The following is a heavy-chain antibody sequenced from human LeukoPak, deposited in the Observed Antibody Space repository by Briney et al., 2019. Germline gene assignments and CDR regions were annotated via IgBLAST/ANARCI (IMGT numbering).Heavy chain of an antibody. CDR3: ARDSSIAAAGDY. CDR2: IYYSGST. V-gene: IGHV4-39*07. CDR1: GGSISSSSYY. D-gene: IGHD6-13*01. J-gene: IGHJ4*02. Sequence: PSETLSLTCTVSGGSISSSSYYWGWIRQPPGKGLEWIGSIYYSGSTYYNPSLKSRVTISVDTSKNQFSLKLSSVTAADTAVYYCARDSSIAAAGDYWGQGALVTVSS.